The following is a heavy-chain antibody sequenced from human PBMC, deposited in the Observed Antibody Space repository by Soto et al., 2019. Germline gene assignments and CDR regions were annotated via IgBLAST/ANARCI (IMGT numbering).Heavy chain of an antibody. J-gene: IGHJ4*02. CDR2: IGTAGDT. Sequence: GGSLRLSCAASGFTFSSYDMHWVRQATGKGLEWVSAIGTAGDTYYPGSVKGRFTISRENAKNSLYLQMNSLRAEDTAVYYCARGEHYYDSSGSFDYWGQGTLVTVSS. CDR1: GFTFSSYD. CDR3: ARGEHYYDSSGSFDY. V-gene: IGHV3-13*01. D-gene: IGHD3-22*01.